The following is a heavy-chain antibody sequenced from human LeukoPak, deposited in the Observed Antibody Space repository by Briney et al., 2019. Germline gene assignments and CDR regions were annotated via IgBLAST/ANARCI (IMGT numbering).Heavy chain of an antibody. CDR2: IYYSGST. V-gene: IGHV4-4*07. CDR3: ARVAAVTMIFDY. Sequence: PSETLSLTCTVSGGSISSYYWSWIRQPAGKGLEWIGSIYYSGSTYYNPSLKSRVTISVDTSKNQFSLKLSSVTAADTAVYYCARVAAVTMIFDYWGQGTLVTVSS. D-gene: IGHD3-22*01. J-gene: IGHJ4*02. CDR1: GGSISSYY.